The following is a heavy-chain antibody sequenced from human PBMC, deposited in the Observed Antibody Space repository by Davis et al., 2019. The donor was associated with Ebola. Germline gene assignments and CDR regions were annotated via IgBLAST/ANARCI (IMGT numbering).Heavy chain of an antibody. V-gene: IGHV4-31*03. CDR2: IYYSGST. CDR1: GGSISSGGYY. D-gene: IGHD1-26*01. Sequence: PSETLSLTCTVSGGSISSGGYYWSWIRQHPGKGLEWIGYIYYSGSTYYNPSLKSRVTISVDTSKNQFSLKLSSVTAADTAVYYCLGGAKDAFDIWGQGAMVTVSS. J-gene: IGHJ3*02. CDR3: LGGAKDAFDI.